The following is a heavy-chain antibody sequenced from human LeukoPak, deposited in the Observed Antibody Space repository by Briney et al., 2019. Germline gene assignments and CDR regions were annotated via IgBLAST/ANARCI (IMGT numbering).Heavy chain of an antibody. CDR2: IKHDGSDE. Sequence: GGSLRLSCAASGFTFSNYWMSWVRQAPGKGLEWVANIKHDGSDEYYLDSVKGRFTLSRDNAKNSLYLQMNSLRAEDTALYYCARAGAVVDNWFDPWGQGTLVTVSS. CDR3: ARAGAVVDNWFDP. V-gene: IGHV3-7*03. J-gene: IGHJ5*02. CDR1: GFTFSNYW. D-gene: IGHD2-15*01.